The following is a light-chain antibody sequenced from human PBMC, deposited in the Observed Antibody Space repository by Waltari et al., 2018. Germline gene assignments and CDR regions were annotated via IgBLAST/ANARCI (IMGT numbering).Light chain of an antibody. V-gene: IGLV3-19*01. CDR3: NSRDSSGNHNVV. CDR2: GKN. J-gene: IGLJ2*01. CDR1: SLRSYY. Sequence: SSELTQDPAVSVALGQTVRITCQGDSLRSYYASWYQQKPGQAPVLVIYGKNNRPSGIPDQFSDSSSGNTASLTSTRAQAEDEADYYCNSRDSSGNHNVVFGGGTKLPVL.